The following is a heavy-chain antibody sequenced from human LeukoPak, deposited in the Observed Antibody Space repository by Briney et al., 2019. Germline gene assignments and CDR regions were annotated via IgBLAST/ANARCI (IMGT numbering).Heavy chain of an antibody. Sequence: ASVKVSCTASGYTLTDYYIHWVRQAPGQGLEWMGWINPNSGGTKYAQKFQGRVTMTRDTSISTAYMELNRLRSDDSAVYYCGRGGHSGWYGPDSVDYWGQGSLVTVSS. CDR1: GYTLTDYY. V-gene: IGHV1-2*02. CDR2: INPNSGGT. D-gene: IGHD6-19*01. J-gene: IGHJ4*02. CDR3: GRGGHSGWYGPDSVDY.